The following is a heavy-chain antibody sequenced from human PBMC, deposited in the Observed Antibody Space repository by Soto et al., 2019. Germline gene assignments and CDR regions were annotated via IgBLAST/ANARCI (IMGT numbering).Heavy chain of an antibody. CDR1: GYTFTSYG. Sequence: GASVKVSCKASGYTFTSYGISWVRQAPGQGLEWMGRINPNSTSTNYAQKFQGRVTMTRDTSTSTVYVELSSLSSEDTAVYYCARARAIAAAGLYGMDVWGQGTTVTVSS. V-gene: IGHV1-46*03. J-gene: IGHJ6*02. CDR3: ARARAIAAAGLYGMDV. D-gene: IGHD6-13*01. CDR2: INPNSTST.